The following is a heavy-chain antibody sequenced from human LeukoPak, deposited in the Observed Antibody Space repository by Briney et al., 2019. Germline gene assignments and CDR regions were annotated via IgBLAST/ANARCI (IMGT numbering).Heavy chain of an antibody. CDR3: ARDSRYYYYYYMDV. Sequence: GGSLRLSCAASGFTFSSYWMSWVRQAPGKGLEWVVKIKQDGSEKYYVDSVKGRFTISRDNAKNSLYLQMNSLRAEDTAVYYCARDSRYYYYYYMDVWGKGTTVTVSS. CDR1: GFTFSSYW. V-gene: IGHV3-7*01. D-gene: IGHD2-2*01. J-gene: IGHJ6*03. CDR2: IKQDGSEK.